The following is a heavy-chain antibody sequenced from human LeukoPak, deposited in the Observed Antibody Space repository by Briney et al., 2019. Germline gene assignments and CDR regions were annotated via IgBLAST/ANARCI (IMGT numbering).Heavy chain of an antibody. CDR2: ISGSGGTT. CDR1: GFTFSSYA. D-gene: IGHD3-22*01. J-gene: IGHJ5*02. Sequence: GGSLSLSCAASGFTFSSYAMSWVRQPPGKGLEWVSAISGSGGTTYYADSVKGRFTISRDNSKNTLYLQMNSLRAEETAVYYCAKDHAAMIVVPNWFDPWGQGTLVTVSS. CDR3: AKDHAAMIVVPNWFDP. V-gene: IGHV3-23*01.